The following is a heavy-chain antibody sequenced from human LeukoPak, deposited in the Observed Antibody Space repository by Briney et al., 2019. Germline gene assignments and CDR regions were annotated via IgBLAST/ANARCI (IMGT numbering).Heavy chain of an antibody. D-gene: IGHD1-1*01. J-gene: IGHJ5*02. V-gene: IGHV1-2*02. Sequence: ASVKVSCKASEYTFTGYYMHWVRQAPGQGLEWMGWINPNSGGTNYAQKFQGRVTMTRDTSISTAYMELSRLRSDDTAVYYCARGVRNDPSWFDPWGQGTLVTVSS. CDR3: ARGVRNDPSWFDP. CDR1: EYTFTGYY. CDR2: INPNSGGT.